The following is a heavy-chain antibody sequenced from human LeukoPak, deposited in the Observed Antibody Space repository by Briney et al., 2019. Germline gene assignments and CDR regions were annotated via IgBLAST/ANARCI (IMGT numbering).Heavy chain of an antibody. V-gene: IGHV3-48*01. D-gene: IGHD4-17*01. J-gene: IGHJ6*02. CDR2: ISSSSSTI. CDR1: GFTFSSYS. Sequence: GGSLRLSCAASGFTFSSYSMNWVRQAPGKGLEWVSYISSSSSTIYYADSVKGRFTISRDNAKNSLYLQMNSLRAEDTAVYYCARDPTTTVTTVYYYYGMVVWGQGTTVTVSS. CDR3: ARDPTTTVTTVYYYYGMVV.